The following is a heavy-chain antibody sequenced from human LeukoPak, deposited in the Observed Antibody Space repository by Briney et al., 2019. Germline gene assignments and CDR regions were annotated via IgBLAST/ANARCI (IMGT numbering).Heavy chain of an antibody. V-gene: IGHV4-39*01. Sequence: SETLSLTCTVSGVPISCSNSYWGWIPQPRGEGLEWIGSIYYSGNTYYNASLKSQVSISIDTSKNQFSLKLTSVTAADTAVYYCARQTGSGLFILPGGQGTLVTVSS. CDR1: GVPISCSNSY. CDR3: ARQTGSGLFILP. CDR2: IYYSGNT. J-gene: IGHJ4*02. D-gene: IGHD3/OR15-3a*01.